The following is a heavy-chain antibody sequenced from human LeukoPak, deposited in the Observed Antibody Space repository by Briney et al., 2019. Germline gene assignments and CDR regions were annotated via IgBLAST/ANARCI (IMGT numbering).Heavy chain of an antibody. D-gene: IGHD3-10*01. J-gene: IGHJ6*02. CDR3: ARDSEGLWFGELLFYGMDV. V-gene: IGHV3-7*01. Sequence: SGGSLRLSCAASGFTFSSYWMGWVRQAPGEGLEWVANIKQDGSEKYLVDSVKGRFTISRDNAKNSLYLQMNSLRAEDTAVYYCARDSEGLWFGELLFYGMDVWGQGTTVTVSS. CDR2: IKQDGSEK. CDR1: GFTFSSYW.